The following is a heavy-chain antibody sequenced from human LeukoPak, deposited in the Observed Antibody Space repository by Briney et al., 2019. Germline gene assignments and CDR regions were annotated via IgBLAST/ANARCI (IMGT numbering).Heavy chain of an antibody. J-gene: IGHJ4*02. CDR3: ARDYSQYGPGRGSY. Sequence: AGSLRLSCAASGFTFSSYSMNWVRQAPGKGLEWVSSISSSSSYIYYADSVKGRFTISRDNAKNSLYLQMNSLRAEETGVYCCARDYSQYGPGRGSYWGQGTLVTVSS. V-gene: IGHV3-21*01. D-gene: IGHD3-10*01. CDR2: ISSSSSYI. CDR1: GFTFSSYS.